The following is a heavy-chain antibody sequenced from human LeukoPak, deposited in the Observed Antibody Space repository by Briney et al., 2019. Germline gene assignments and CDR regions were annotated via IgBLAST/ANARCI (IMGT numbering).Heavy chain of an antibody. V-gene: IGHV3-21*01. J-gene: IGHJ4*02. D-gene: IGHD6-13*01. CDR3: ARYPDSSSWYYFDF. CDR2: ISVSSTYI. CDR1: GFTFSSYS. Sequence: GGSLRLSCAASGFTFSSYSMNWVRQAPGKGLEWVSSISVSSTYIYYADSVRGRFTISRDNAKNSLYLQMNSLRVDDTAVYYCARYPDSSSWYYFDFWGQGIQVTVSS.